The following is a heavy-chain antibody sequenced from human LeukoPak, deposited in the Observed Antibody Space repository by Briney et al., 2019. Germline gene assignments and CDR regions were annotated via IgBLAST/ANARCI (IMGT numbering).Heavy chain of an antibody. CDR3: ARDPASYYDFWSGYYNPSGEHYFDY. CDR1: GYTFTSYG. J-gene: IGHJ4*02. D-gene: IGHD3-3*01. CDR2: ISAYNGNT. V-gene: IGHV1-18*01. Sequence: GASVKVSCKASGYTFTSYGISWVRQSPGQGLEWMGWISAYNGNTNYAQKLQGRVTMTTDTSTSTAYMELRSLRSDDTAVYYCARDPASYYDFWSGYYNPSGEHYFDYWGQGTLVTVSS.